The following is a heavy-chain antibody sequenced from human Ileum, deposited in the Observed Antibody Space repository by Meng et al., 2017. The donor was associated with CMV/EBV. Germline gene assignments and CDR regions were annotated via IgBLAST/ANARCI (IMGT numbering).Heavy chain of an antibody. V-gene: IGHV3-21*01. Sequence: GESLKISCAASGFTFSSYSMNWVRQAPGKGLEWVSSISSSSSYIYYADSVKGRFTISRDNAKNSLYLQMNSLRAEDTAVYYCAREGGSFTSPYYYYGMDVWGQGTTVTGSS. CDR2: ISSSSSYI. D-gene: IGHD6-13*01. CDR1: GFTFSSYS. J-gene: IGHJ6*01. CDR3: AREGGSFTSPYYYYGMDV.